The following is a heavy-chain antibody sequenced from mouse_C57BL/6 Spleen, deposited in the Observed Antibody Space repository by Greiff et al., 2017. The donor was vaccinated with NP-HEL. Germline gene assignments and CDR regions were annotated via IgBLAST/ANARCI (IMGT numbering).Heavy chain of an antibody. V-gene: IGHV1-18*01. Sequence: EVQLQQSGPELVKPGASVKIPCKASGYTFTDYNMDWVKQSHGKSLEWIGDINPNNGGTIYNQKFKGKATLTVDKSSSTAYMELRSLTSEDTAVYYCARRGDYGSSLDYWGQSTTLTVSS. D-gene: IGHD1-1*01. CDR2: INPNNGGT. CDR3: ARRGDYGSSLDY. CDR1: GYTFTDYN. J-gene: IGHJ2*01.